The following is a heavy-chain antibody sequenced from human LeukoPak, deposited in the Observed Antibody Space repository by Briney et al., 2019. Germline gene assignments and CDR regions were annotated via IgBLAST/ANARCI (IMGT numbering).Heavy chain of an antibody. J-gene: IGHJ4*02. V-gene: IGHV4-59*01. D-gene: IGHD2/OR15-2a*01. CDR2: INYSGST. CDR3: ARGIKPGLGQAPAY. CDR1: GGSFSTYY. Sequence: PSETLSLTCTVSGGSFSTYYWSRIRQPPGKGQEGIGYINYSGSTTYSPSLKSRVTIFVDTSKSQFSLKLSSVTAADTAVYYCARGIKPGLGQAPAYWGQGTLVTVSS.